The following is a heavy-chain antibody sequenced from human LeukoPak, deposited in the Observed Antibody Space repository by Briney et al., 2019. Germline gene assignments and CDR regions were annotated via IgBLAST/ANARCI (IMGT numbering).Heavy chain of an antibody. J-gene: IGHJ3*02. CDR2: IYYSGST. D-gene: IGHD6-13*01. Sequence: SETLSLTCTVSGGSISSSSYYWGWIRQPPGKGLEWIGSIYYSGSTNYNPSLKSRVTISVDTSKNQFSLKLSSVTAADTAVYYCARGSLPGYSSSGDAFDIWGQGTMVTVSS. CDR1: GGSISSSSYY. CDR3: ARGSLPGYSSSGDAFDI. V-gene: IGHV4-39*07.